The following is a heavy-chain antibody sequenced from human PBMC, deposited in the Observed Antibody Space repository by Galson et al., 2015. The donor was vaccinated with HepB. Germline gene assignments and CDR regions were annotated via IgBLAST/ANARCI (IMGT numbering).Heavy chain of an antibody. CDR2: IIPIFGTA. CDR1: GGTFSSYA. J-gene: IGHJ5*02. Sequence: SVKVSCKASGGTFSSYAISWVRQAPGQGLEWMGGIIPIFGTANHAQKFQGRVTITADKSTSTAYMELSSLRSEDTAVYYCAGGKGYSSGWYWFDPWGQGTLVTVSS. D-gene: IGHD6-19*01. V-gene: IGHV1-69*06. CDR3: AGGKGYSSGWYWFDP.